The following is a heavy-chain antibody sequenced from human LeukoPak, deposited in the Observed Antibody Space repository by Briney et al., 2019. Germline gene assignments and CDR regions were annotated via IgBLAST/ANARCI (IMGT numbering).Heavy chain of an antibody. CDR3: ARDKGDYDTSGSLFVF. J-gene: IGHJ4*02. D-gene: IGHD3-22*01. CDR1: GFTFSRYW. Sequence: GGSLRLSCAASGFTFSRYWMSWVRQVPRKGLEWEANIKQDGSEKYYVDSVKGRFTISRDNAKNSLYLQMNSLRAEDTAVYYCARDKGDYDTSGSLFVFGGQGTLVTVSS. CDR2: IKQDGSEK. V-gene: IGHV3-7*03.